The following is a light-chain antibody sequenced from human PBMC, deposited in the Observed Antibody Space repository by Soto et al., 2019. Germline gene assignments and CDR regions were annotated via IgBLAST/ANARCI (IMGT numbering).Light chain of an antibody. CDR1: SSNIGVNT. Sequence: QSVLTQPPSASGTPGQRVTISCSGGSSNIGVNTVTWYQQLPRAAPKLLIYTNDQRPSGVPDRFSASKSGTAASLAISGLQSEDEADYYCVAWDDSLNGYVFGPGTKATVL. J-gene: IGLJ1*01. V-gene: IGLV1-44*01. CDR3: VAWDDSLNGYV. CDR2: TND.